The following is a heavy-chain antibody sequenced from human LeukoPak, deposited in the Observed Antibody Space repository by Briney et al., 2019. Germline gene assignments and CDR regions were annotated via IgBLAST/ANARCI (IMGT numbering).Heavy chain of an antibody. V-gene: IGHV4-59*08. Sequence: SETLSLTCNVSGGSISGFYCNWVRQTPGKGLEWIGYISNSGDTNCNPSLKGRVTLSVDTSKSQFSLKLNFVTAADTAVYYCARADYYALDVWGPGTTVTVS. J-gene: IGHJ6*02. CDR3: ARADYYALDV. CDR2: ISNSGDT. CDR1: GGSISGFY.